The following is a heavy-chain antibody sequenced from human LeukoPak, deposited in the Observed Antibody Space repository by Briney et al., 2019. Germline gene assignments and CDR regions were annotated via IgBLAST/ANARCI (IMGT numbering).Heavy chain of an antibody. J-gene: IGHJ4*02. D-gene: IGHD6-13*01. CDR2: IWYDGSNK. CDR1: GFTFSSYG. V-gene: IGHV3-33*01. Sequence: GGSLRLSCAASGFTFSSYGMHWVRQAPGKELEGVAVIWYDGSNKYYADSVKGRFTISRDNSKNTLYLQMNSLRAEDTAVYYCARDNMGIAAAGDYWGQGTLVTVSS. CDR3: ARDNMGIAAAGDY.